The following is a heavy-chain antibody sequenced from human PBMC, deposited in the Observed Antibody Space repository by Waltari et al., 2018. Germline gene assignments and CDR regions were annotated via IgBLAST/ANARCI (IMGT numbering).Heavy chain of an antibody. CDR1: GVAISSGDDH. J-gene: IGHJ5*02. V-gene: IGHV4-30-4*08. CDR2: VYYSGST. D-gene: IGHD3-22*01. CDR3: ARADYYYDKNWFDP. Sequence: QVQLQESGPGLVKPSQTLSRTCTVSGVAISSGDDHWNWLRQPPGKGLEWIGYVYYSGSTYYNPSLKSRLTISVDTSKNQFYLHLNSVTAADTAVYYCARADYYYDKNWFDPWGQGTPVTVSS.